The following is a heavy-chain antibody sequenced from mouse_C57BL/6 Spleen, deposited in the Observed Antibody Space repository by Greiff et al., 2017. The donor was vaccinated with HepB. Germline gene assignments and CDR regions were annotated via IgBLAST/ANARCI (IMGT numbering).Heavy chain of an antibody. CDR3: ARGGRDYFDY. J-gene: IGHJ2*01. D-gene: IGHD3-3*01. CDR1: GYTFTSYW. Sequence: QVQLQQPGAELVKPGASVKLSCKASGYTFTSYWMQWVKQRPGQGLEWIGEIDPSDSYTNYNQKFKGKATVTVDTSSSTAYMQLSSLTSEDSAVYYCARGGRDYFDYWGQGTTLTVAS. V-gene: IGHV1-50*01. CDR2: IDPSDSYT.